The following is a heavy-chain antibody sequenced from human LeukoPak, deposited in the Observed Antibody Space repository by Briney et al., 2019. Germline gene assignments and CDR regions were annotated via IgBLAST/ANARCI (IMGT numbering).Heavy chain of an antibody. D-gene: IGHD4-23*01. Sequence: SETLSLTCAVYGGSLNGYYWSWIRQPPGKGLEWIGEGGNSGGTKFNPSLKSRVTISADTSKNQFSLKLSSVTAADTAVYYCARAASGGYLRSEYFQHWGQGTLVTVSS. V-gene: IGHV4-34*01. CDR3: ARAASGGYLRSEYFQH. CDR1: GGSLNGYY. J-gene: IGHJ1*01. CDR2: GGNSGGT.